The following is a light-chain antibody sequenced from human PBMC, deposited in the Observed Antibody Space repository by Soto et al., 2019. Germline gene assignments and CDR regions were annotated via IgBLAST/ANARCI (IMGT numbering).Light chain of an antibody. J-gene: IGKJ1*01. CDR3: MQALQTPRT. V-gene: IGKV2-28*01. CDR2: WGS. Sequence: DIVMTQSPLSLSVTPGEPASISCRSSQSLLYSNGYNYLDWYLQKPGQSPQLLIYWGSNRASGVPDRFSVSGSGTDFTLKISRVEAEDVGVYYCMQALQTPRTFGQGTKVEIK. CDR1: QSLLYSNGYNY.